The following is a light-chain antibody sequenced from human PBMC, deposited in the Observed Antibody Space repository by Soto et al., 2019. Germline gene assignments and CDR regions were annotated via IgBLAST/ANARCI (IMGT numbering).Light chain of an antibody. CDR2: GTF. V-gene: IGKV1-6*01. CDR3: LQDSKYPRT. J-gene: IGKJ1*01. CDR1: QDIGTE. Sequence: AIQMTQSPSSLSVSVGDRVTITCRASQDIGTELGWYQQKPGKAPRLLIYGTFSLQSGVPSRFSGSGSGTDFTLTISSLPPDDFATYYCLQDSKYPRTFGQGTKVEVK.